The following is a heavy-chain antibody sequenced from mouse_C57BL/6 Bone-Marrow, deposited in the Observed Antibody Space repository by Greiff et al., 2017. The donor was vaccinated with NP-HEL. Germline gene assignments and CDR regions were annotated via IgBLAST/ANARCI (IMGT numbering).Heavy chain of an antibody. Sequence: QVQLQQSGAELVKPGASVKMSCKASGYPFTSYWITWVKQRPGQGLEWIGDIYPGSGSTNYNEKFKSKATLTVDTSSSTAYMQLSSLTSEDSAVYYCAGITPYFDDWGQGTTLTVSS. CDR2: IYPGSGST. V-gene: IGHV1-55*01. J-gene: IGHJ2*01. D-gene: IGHD2-4*01. CDR1: GYPFTSYW. CDR3: AGITPYFDD.